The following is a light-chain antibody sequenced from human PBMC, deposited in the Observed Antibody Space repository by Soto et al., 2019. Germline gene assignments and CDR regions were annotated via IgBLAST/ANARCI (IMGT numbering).Light chain of an antibody. CDR2: GAS. CDR3: QQYITAPET. J-gene: IGKJ1*01. CDR1: QSVGSNY. Sequence: EIVLTQSPGTLSLSPGERATLSCRASQSVGSNYLARYQQKPGQAPRLLIYGASSRATGTPDRFSGSGSGTDFTLTISRLEPEDFAVYHCQQYITAPETFGQGTKVEIK. V-gene: IGKV3-20*01.